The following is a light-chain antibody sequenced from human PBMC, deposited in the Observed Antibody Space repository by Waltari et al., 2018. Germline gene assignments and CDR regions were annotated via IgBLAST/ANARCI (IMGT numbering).Light chain of an antibody. Sequence: TQDPAVSVAMGQTVRITCQGDSLRSYYASWYQQRPGQAPILVMYDKNNRPSGVPERFSGSSSDNTAYLTITGAQAEDEAYYYCHSRDASGVGGAFGGGTKVTVL. CDR3: HSRDASGVGGA. V-gene: IGLV3-19*01. CDR2: DKN. CDR1: SLRSYY. J-gene: IGLJ2*01.